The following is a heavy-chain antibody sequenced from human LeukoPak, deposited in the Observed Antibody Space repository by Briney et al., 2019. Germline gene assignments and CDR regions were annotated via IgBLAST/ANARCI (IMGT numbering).Heavy chain of an antibody. CDR1: GYTFTVYY. Sequence: ASVTVSFKASGYTFTVYYMHWVRQAPGQGLEWMGWINPNSGGTNYAQKFQGRVTMTRDTSISTAYMELSRLRSDDTAVYYCARMTSSGWYGPFDYWGQGTLVTVSS. CDR2: INPNSGGT. J-gene: IGHJ4*02. V-gene: IGHV1-2*02. CDR3: ARMTSSGWYGPFDY. D-gene: IGHD6-19*01.